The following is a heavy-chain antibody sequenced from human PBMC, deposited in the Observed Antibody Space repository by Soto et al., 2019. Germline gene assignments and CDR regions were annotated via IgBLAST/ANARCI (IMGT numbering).Heavy chain of an antibody. CDR1: GFTVSSNY. CDR2: IYSGGST. CDR3: ARDDVVGQWLRDGMDV. D-gene: IGHD6-19*01. V-gene: IGHV3-53*02. Sequence: EVQLVETGGGLIQPGGSLRLSCAASGFTVSSNYMSWVRQAPGKGLEWVSVIYSGGSTYYADSVKGRFTISRDNSKNTRYLQMSSLRAEDTAVYYCARDDVVGQWLRDGMDVWGQGTTVTVSS. J-gene: IGHJ6*02.